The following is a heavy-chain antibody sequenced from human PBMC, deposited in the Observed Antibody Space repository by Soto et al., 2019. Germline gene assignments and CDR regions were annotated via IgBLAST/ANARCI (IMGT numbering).Heavy chain of an antibody. J-gene: IGHJ3*02. CDR1: GGTFSSYT. Sequence: QVQLVQSGAEVKKPGSSVKVSCKASGGTFSSYTISWVRQAPGQGLEWMGRIIPILGIANYAQKIQGRVTITADKSTRSAYTELSSLRSEDKAVYYCARAQTISSVWYSDAFDIWGQVTMVTPSS. D-gene: IGHD6-19*01. CDR3: ARAQTISSVWYSDAFDI. CDR2: IIPILGIA. V-gene: IGHV1-69*02.